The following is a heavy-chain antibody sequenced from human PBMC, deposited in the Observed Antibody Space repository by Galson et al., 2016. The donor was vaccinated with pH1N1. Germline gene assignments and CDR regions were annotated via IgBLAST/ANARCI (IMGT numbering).Heavy chain of an antibody. D-gene: IGHD2-2*01. CDR1: RDTFSSYV. CDR2: IIPIFDTS. V-gene: IGHV1-69*06. J-gene: IGHJ4*02. Sequence: SVKVSCKASRDTFSSYVFNWVRQAPGHGLEWMGGIIPIFDTSNYAQKFQGRVTITADKPTSTAYMELNSLRSEDTAMYYCARNMHLYCSSASCRVYYFDSWGQGTLVSVSS. CDR3: ARNMHLYCSSASCRVYYFDS.